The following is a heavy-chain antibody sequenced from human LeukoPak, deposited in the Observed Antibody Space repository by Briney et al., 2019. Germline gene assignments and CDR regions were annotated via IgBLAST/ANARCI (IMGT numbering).Heavy chain of an antibody. Sequence: ASVKVSCKASGYTFTSYGISWVRQAPGQGLEWMGWISAYNGNTNYAQNLQGRVTMTTDTSTSTAYMDLRSLRSDDTAVYYCARGLQETLAWLQAFSAFDIWGQGTMVTVSS. CDR2: ISAYNGNT. J-gene: IGHJ3*02. CDR1: GYTFTSYG. CDR3: ARGLQETLAWLQAFSAFDI. V-gene: IGHV1-18*01. D-gene: IGHD5-24*01.